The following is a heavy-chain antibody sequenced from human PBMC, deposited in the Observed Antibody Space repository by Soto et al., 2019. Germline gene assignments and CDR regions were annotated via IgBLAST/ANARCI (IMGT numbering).Heavy chain of an antibody. CDR3: ARVVMTTVPASYYSGMDV. Sequence: QVQLVQSGAEVKKPGSSVTVSCKASGGTFSSYAISWVRQAPGQGLEWMGRIIPFIGTANYAQKFQARVTITADKSTNPAYRELTSLSTEDSAVYYCARVVMTTVPASYYSGMDVWGQGTTVTVSS. CDR1: GGTFSSYA. D-gene: IGHD4-4*01. J-gene: IGHJ6*02. V-gene: IGHV1-69*06. CDR2: IIPFIGTA.